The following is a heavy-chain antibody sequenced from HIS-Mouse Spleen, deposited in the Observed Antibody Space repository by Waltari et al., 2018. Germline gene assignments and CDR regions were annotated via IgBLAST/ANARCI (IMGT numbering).Heavy chain of an antibody. CDR1: GFTFSSYA. CDR3: ATRAHEDYYDSSGYKGAFDY. V-gene: IGHV3-23*01. Sequence: EVQLLESGGGLVQPGGSLRLSCAASGFTFSSYAMSGVRQAPGRGLGWGSTCSVSGGSTYDADSVKGRFTIARDNSKNTLYLQMNSLRAEDTAVYYCATRAHEDYYDSSGYKGAFDYWGQGTLVTVSS. CDR2: CSVSGGST. D-gene: IGHD3-22*01. J-gene: IGHJ4*02.